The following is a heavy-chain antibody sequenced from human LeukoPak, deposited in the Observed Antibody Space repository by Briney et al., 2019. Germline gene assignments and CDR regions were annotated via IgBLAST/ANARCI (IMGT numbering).Heavy chain of an antibody. CDR2: INHSGST. CDR1: GGSFSGYY. J-gene: IGHJ4*02. V-gene: IGHV4-34*01. D-gene: IGHD2-2*01. Sequence: SETLSLTCAVYGGSFSGYYWSWIRQPPGKGLEWIGEINHSGSTNYNPSLKSRVTISVDTSKNQFSLKLSSVTAADTAVYYCARGSHGHVVVPAALDYWGQGTLVTVSS. CDR3: ARGSHGHVVVPAALDY.